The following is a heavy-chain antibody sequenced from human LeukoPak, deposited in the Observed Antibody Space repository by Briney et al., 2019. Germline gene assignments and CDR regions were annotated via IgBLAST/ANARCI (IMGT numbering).Heavy chain of an antibody. CDR1: GYIFTSYY. Sequence: GASVKVSCKASGYIFTSYYIHWVRQAPGQGLEWMGIINPSGGSTSYAQKFQGRVTMTRDTSTSIVYMELSSLRSEDAAVYYCARGRDISGYSDWGQGILVTVSS. CDR3: ARGRDISGYSD. V-gene: IGHV1-46*01. CDR2: INPSGGST. J-gene: IGHJ4*02. D-gene: IGHD3-22*01.